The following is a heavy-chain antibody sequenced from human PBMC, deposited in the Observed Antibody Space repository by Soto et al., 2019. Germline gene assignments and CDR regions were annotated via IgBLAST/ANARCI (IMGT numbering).Heavy chain of an antibody. V-gene: IGHV3-53*02. D-gene: IGHD6-13*01. CDR2: IYSGGST. CDR1: GLSVSSCD. CDR3: STSSRIGYHIAMAA. J-gene: IGHJ6*02. Sequence: EVHLVETGGGLIQPGGSLRLSCAASGLSVSSCDMSWVRQAAGKGLEWVSVIYSGGSTHYADSVKGRFTISRDNSKNTVHLQMNSLRVDDTAGYFCSTSSRIGYHIAMAAWGQGTTVIVAS.